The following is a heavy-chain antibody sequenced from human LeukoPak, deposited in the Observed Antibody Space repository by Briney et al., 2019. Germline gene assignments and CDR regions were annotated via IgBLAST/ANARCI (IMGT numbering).Heavy chain of an antibody. D-gene: IGHD3-22*01. Sequence: GGSLRLSCAASGFTFSSYSMNWVRQAPGKGLEWVSYISSNSNNIYYAYSVKGRFTISRDNAKNSLYLQMNSLRAEDTAVYYCASETTKDSSGYYGGAFDIWGQGTMVTVSS. J-gene: IGHJ3*02. CDR2: ISSNSNNI. V-gene: IGHV3-48*01. CDR3: ASETTKDSSGYYGGAFDI. CDR1: GFTFSSYS.